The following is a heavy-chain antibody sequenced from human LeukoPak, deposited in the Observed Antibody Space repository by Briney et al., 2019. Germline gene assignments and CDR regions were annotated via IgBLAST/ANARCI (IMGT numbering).Heavy chain of an antibody. CDR3: ARARASYYDSNGYYQPYYFDY. CDR1: GYTFTSYD. V-gene: IGHV1-8*01. CDR2: MNPNSGNR. J-gene: IGHJ4*02. Sequence: ASVKVSCKASGYTFTSYDINWVRQATGQGLEWMGWMNPNSGNRGYAQKFQGRVTTTTNTSISTAYMELSSLRSEYTAVYYCARARASYYDSNGYYQPYYFDYWGQGTLVTVSS. D-gene: IGHD3-22*01.